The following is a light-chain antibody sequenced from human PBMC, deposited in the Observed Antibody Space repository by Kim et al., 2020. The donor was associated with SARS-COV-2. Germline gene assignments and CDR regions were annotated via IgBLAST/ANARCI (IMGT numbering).Light chain of an antibody. V-gene: IGKV3-15*01. J-gene: IGKJ4*01. CDR2: GAS. CDR1: QSVGNK. CDR3: QHYTDWPLN. Sequence: EIVMTQSPATLSVSPGERATLSCRASQSVGNKLAWYQQKPGQAPRLLMFGASTRATGIPARFSGSGSGAEFTLTISSLQSEDVAIYYCQHYTDWPLNFGGGTKVDIK.